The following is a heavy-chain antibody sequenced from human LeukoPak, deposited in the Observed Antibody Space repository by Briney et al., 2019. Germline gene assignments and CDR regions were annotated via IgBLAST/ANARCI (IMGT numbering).Heavy chain of an antibody. CDR1: GFTFSSYS. CDR3: AKDTSGGPY. J-gene: IGHJ4*02. CDR2: ISSSGSYI. V-gene: IGHV3-21*01. Sequence: GGSLRLSCAASGFTFSSYSMNWVRQAPGKGLEWVSSISSSGSYISYADSVKGRFTISRDNAKNTLYLQMNSLRAEDTAVYYCAKDTSGGPYWGQGALVTVSS. D-gene: IGHD3-16*01.